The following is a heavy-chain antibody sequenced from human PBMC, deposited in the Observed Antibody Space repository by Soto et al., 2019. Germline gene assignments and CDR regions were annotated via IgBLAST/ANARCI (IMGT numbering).Heavy chain of an antibody. Sequence: GLSLNISCKGAEYSFTTYWIGWMRQIPGKGLEWMGIIYPGDSDTRYSPSFQGQVTISADKSISTAYLQWSSLKASDTAMYYCGRHPVYSSRWFDYWGQGTLVTVSS. J-gene: IGHJ4*02. V-gene: IGHV5-51*01. CDR3: GRHPVYSSRWFDY. D-gene: IGHD6-13*01. CDR1: EYSFTTYW. CDR2: IYPGDSDT.